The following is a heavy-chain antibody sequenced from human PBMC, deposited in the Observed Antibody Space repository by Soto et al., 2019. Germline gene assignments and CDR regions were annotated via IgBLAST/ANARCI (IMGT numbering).Heavy chain of an antibody. CDR1: GYSFTSYW. Sequence: GESLKISCKGSGYSFTSYWIGWVRQMPGKGLEWMGIIYPGDSDTRYSPSFQGQVTISADKSISTAYLQWSSLKASDTAMYYCARHQGLGIAARRYYYYGMDVWGQGATVTVSS. J-gene: IGHJ6*02. D-gene: IGHD6-6*01. CDR3: ARHQGLGIAARRYYYYGMDV. V-gene: IGHV5-51*01. CDR2: IYPGDSDT.